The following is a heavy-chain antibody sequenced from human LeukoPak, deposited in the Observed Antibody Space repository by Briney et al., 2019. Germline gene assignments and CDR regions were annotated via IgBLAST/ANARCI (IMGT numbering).Heavy chain of an antibody. V-gene: IGHV1-69*01. CDR3: ARDRAVPYYYGSGSPNWFDP. CDR2: IIPIFGTA. Sequence: GASVKVSCTASGGTFSSYAISWVRQAPGQGLEWMGGIIPIFGTANYAQKFQGRVTITADESTSTAYMELSSLRSEDTAVYYCARDRAVPYYYGSGSPNWFDPWGQGTLVTVSS. J-gene: IGHJ5*02. D-gene: IGHD3-10*01. CDR1: GGTFSSYA.